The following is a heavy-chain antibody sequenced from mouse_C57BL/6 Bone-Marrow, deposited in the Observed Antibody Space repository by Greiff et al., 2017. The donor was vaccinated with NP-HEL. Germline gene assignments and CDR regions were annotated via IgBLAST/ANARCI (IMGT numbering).Heavy chain of an antibody. CDR2: IRSKSNNYAT. CDR1: GFSFNTYA. D-gene: IGHD2-1*01. CDR3: VRHGGNYLYAMDY. Sequence: EVKLEESGGGLVQPKGSLKLSCAASGFSFNTYAMNWVRQAPGKGLEWVARIRSKSNNYATYYADSVKDRFTISRDDSENMLYLQMNNLKTEDTAMYYCVRHGGNYLYAMDYWGQGTSVTVSS. J-gene: IGHJ4*01. V-gene: IGHV10-1*01.